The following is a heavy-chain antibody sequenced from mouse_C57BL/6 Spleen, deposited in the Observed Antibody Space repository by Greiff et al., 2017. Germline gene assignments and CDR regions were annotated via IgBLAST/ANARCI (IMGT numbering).Heavy chain of an antibody. CDR3: ARGSDY. J-gene: IGHJ3*01. D-gene: IGHD6-1*01. CDR1: GYSFTSYY. V-gene: IGHV1-66*01. Sequence: LVESGPELVKPGASVKISCKASGYSFTSYYIHWVKQRPGHGLEWIGWIYPGSGNTKYNKKFKGKATLTADTSSSTAYMQLSSLTSEDSAVYYCARGSDYWGQWTLVTVSA. CDR2: IYPGSGNT.